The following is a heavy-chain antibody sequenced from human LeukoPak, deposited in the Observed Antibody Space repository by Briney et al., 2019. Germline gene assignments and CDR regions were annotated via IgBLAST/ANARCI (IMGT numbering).Heavy chain of an antibody. CDR1: GGSISSGGYY. D-gene: IGHD1-20*01. CDR2: IYYSGST. Sequence: SETLSLTCTVSGGSISSGGYYWSWIRQHPGKGLEWIGYIYYSGSTYYNPSLKSRVTISVDTSKNQFSLKLSSVTAADTAVYYCARRANNWNDPYYFDYWGQGTLVTVSS. CDR3: ARRANNWNDPYYFDY. V-gene: IGHV4-31*03. J-gene: IGHJ4*02.